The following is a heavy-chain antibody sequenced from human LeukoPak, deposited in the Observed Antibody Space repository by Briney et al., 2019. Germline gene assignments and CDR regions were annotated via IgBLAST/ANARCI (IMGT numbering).Heavy chain of an antibody. CDR1: GYSFTSYW. D-gene: IGHD2-15*01. J-gene: IGHJ4*02. V-gene: IGHV5-51*01. CDR3: ASPLCSGGSCYYFDY. Sequence: GESLKISCKGSGYSFTSYWIGWVRQMPGKGLEWMGIIYPGDSDTRYSPSFQGQVTISADKSISTAYLQWSSLKASDTAMYYCASPLCSGGSCYYFDYWGQGTLVTVSS. CDR2: IYPGDSDT.